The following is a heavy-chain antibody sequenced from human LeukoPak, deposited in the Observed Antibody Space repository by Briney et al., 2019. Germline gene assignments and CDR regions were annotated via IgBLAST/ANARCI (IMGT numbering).Heavy chain of an antibody. V-gene: IGHV3-30*18. CDR3: AKDIRLSPSYYMDV. CDR2: ISYDGSNK. J-gene: IGHJ6*03. Sequence: PGRSLRLSCAASGFTFSSYGMHWVRQAPGRGLEWVAVISYDGSNKYYADSVKGRFTISRDDSKNTLYLQMNSLRAEDTAVYYCAKDIRLSPSYYMDVWGKGTTVTVSS. CDR1: GFTFSSYG.